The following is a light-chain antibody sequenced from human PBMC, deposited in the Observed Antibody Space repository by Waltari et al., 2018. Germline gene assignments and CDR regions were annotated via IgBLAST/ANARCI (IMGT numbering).Light chain of an antibody. J-gene: IGKJ1*01. V-gene: IGKV3-20*01. CDR1: QNIGHY. Sequence: TLSLSPGGRATLSCRASQNIGHYLAWYQQKPGQAPRLLIYASSTRAAGIPDRFSGSGSGADFSLTITRLEPDDFAVYYCQHHFRLPATFGQGTKV. CDR3: QHHFRLPAT. CDR2: ASS.